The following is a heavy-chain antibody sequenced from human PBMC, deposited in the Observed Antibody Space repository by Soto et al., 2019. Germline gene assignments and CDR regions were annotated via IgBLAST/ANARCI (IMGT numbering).Heavy chain of an antibody. CDR2: INAYNGNT. J-gene: IGHJ4*02. Sequence: QVQLVQSGAEVKKPGASVKVSCKASGYTFTSYGISWVRQAPGQGLEWMGWINAYNGNTKNAQKLQGRVTMTTDTSTSTAYMALSSLRSDDTAVYYCARDAAIGMNDYWGQGTLVTVSS. CDR1: GYTFTSYG. D-gene: IGHD1-20*01. CDR3: ARDAAIGMNDY. V-gene: IGHV1-18*01.